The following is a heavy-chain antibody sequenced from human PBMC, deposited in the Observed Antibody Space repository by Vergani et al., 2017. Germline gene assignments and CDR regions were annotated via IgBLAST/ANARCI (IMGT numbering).Heavy chain of an antibody. V-gene: IGHV3-30-3*01. CDR2: ISYDGSNK. D-gene: IGHD3-3*01. Sequence: QVQLVESGGGVVQPGRSLRLSCAASGFTFSSYAMHWVRQAPGKGLEWVAVISYDGSNKYYADSVKGRFTISRDNAKNSLYLQMNSLRAEDTAVYYCARDGETYYDFWSGYYNWFDPWGQGTLVTVSS. CDR1: GFTFSSYA. J-gene: IGHJ5*02. CDR3: ARDGETYYDFWSGYYNWFDP.